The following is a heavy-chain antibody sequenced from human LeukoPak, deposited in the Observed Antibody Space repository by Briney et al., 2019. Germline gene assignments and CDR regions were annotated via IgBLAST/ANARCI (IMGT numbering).Heavy chain of an antibody. V-gene: IGHV1-69*04. D-gene: IGHD5-24*01. CDR1: GGTFSSYA. Sequence: SVKVSCKASGGTFSSYAISWVRQAPGQGLEWMGRITPILGIANYAQKFQGRVTITADKSTSTAYMELSSLRSEDTAVYYCARDGGGYNYQWGQGTLVTVSS. J-gene: IGHJ4*02. CDR3: ARDGGGYNYQ. CDR2: ITPILGIA.